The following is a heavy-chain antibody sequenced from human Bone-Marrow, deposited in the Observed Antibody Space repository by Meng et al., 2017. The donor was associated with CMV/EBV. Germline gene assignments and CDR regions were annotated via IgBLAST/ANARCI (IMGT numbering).Heavy chain of an antibody. V-gene: IGHV3-33*01. CDR1: GFTFSSYG. D-gene: IGHD3-3*01. CDR2: IWYDGSNK. Sequence: GESLKISCAASGFTFSSYGMHWVRQAPGKGLEWVAVIWYDGSNKYYADSVKGRFTISRDNSKNTLYLQMNSLRAEDTAVYYCARDGTYYDFWSGYYAPMPYYYYGMDVWGQGTTVTVSS. CDR3: ARDGTYYDFWSGYYAPMPYYYYGMDV. J-gene: IGHJ6*02.